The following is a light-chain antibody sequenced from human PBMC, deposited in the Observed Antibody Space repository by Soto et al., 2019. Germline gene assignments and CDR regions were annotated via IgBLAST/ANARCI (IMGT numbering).Light chain of an antibody. V-gene: IGKV3-20*01. J-gene: IGKJ1*01. CDR1: QTVTNNY. CDR2: GAS. CDR3: HKCSFPPRP. Sequence: EIVLTQSPGTLSLSPGDRATLSCRASQTVTNNYLAWYQQKPGQAPRLLIFGASSRAAGIPDRFSGSGSGTDFTHPLSSWGPEDLLVYYCHKCSFPPRPFGQGTKVKTK.